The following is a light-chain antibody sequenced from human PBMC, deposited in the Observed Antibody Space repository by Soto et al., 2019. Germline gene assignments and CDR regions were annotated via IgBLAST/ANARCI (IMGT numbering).Light chain of an antibody. Sequence: QSALTQPASVSGSPGQSITISCTGTSSDVGSHNFVSWYQQHPGQAPKLMIYEVSKRPLGVSARFSASKSGNTASLTISGLQDEDEADYYCCSYGGSRSVFGGGTQLTVL. CDR2: EVS. CDR1: SSDVGSHNF. J-gene: IGLJ7*01. V-gene: IGLV2-23*02. CDR3: CSYGGSRSV.